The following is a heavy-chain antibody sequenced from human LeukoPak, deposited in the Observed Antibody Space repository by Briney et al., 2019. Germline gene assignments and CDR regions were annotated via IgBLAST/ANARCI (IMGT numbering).Heavy chain of an antibody. CDR2: IYSGGST. J-gene: IGHJ4*02. D-gene: IGHD2-2*01. Sequence: PGGSLRLSCAACGFTVSSNYMSWVRQAPGKGLEWVSVIYSGGSTYYADSVKGRFTISRDNSKNTLYLQMNSLRAEDTAVYYCARDHGLGHCSSTSCEPDYWGQGTLVTVSS. CDR3: ARDHGLGHCSSTSCEPDY. CDR1: GFTVSSNY. V-gene: IGHV3-66*01.